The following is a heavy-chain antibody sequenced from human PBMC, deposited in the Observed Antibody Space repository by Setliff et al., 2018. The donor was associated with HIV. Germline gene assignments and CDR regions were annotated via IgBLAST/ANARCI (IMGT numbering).Heavy chain of an antibody. CDR1: GGSISTYY. V-gene: IGHV4-59*01. D-gene: IGHD1-1*01. Sequence: PSETLPLTCTVSGGSISTYYWSWIRQPPGKGLEWIGYISYSGSTNYNPSLKSRVTLSVKTSKNQFSLKLNSVTAADTAVYYCARDSNAPYFQYWGQGTLVTVSS. CDR3: ARDSNAPYFQY. J-gene: IGHJ1*01. CDR2: ISYSGST.